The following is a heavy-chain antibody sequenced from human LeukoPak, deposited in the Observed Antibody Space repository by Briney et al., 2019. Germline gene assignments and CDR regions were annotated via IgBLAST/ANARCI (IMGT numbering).Heavy chain of an antibody. CDR2: IYHSGST. CDR3: AGTYYYDSSGYSKWVY. Sequence: SETLSLTCTVSGYSISSGYYWGWIRQPPGKGLEWIGSIYHSGSTYYNPSLKSRVTISVDTSKNQFSLKLSSVTAADTAVYYCAGTYYYDSSGYSKWVYWGQGTLVTVSS. D-gene: IGHD3-22*01. CDR1: GYSISSGYY. J-gene: IGHJ4*02. V-gene: IGHV4-38-2*02.